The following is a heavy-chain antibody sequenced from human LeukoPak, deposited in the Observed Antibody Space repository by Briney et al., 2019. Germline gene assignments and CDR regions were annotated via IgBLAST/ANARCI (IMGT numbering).Heavy chain of an antibody. V-gene: IGHV3-30*04. J-gene: IGHJ6*03. CDR2: ISYDGSNK. CDR1: GFTFSSYA. CDR3: AKDFVGGPWYYYYMDV. D-gene: IGHD3-16*01. Sequence: GGSLRLSCAASGFTFSSYAMHWVRQAPGKGLEWVAVISYDGSNKYYADSVKGRFTISRDNSKNTLYLQMNSLRAEDTAVYYCAKDFVGGPWYYYYMDVWGKGTTVTVSS.